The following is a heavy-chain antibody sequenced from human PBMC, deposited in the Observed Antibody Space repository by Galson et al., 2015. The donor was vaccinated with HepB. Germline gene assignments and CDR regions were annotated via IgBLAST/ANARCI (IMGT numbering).Heavy chain of an antibody. V-gene: IGHV3-21*01. CDR1: GFTFSSYS. CDR3: ARARDGYNPFDY. Sequence: SLRLSCAASGFTFSSYSMNWVRQAPGKGLEWVSSISSSSSYIYYADSVKGRFTISRDNAKNSLYLQMNSLRAEDTAVYYCARARDGYNPFDYWGQGTLVTVSS. J-gene: IGHJ4*02. CDR2: ISSSSSYI. D-gene: IGHD5-24*01.